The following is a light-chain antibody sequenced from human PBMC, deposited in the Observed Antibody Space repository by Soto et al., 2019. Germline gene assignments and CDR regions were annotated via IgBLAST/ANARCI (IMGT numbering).Light chain of an antibody. CDR2: AAS. Sequence: EIVLTQSPGSLSLSPGERATLSCRASQAVNNRYLAWYQQRPGQAPRLLIYAASSRATGSPDRISGSGSGRDFTLTISRLEAEDFAVYYCHQYGSAPRTFGQGTKVEIK. CDR1: QAVNNRY. V-gene: IGKV3-20*01. J-gene: IGKJ1*01. CDR3: HQYGSAPRT.